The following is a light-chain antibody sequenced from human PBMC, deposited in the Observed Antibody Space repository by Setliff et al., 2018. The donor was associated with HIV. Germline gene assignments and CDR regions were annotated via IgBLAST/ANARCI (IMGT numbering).Light chain of an antibody. V-gene: IGLV2-14*01. J-gene: IGLJ1*01. CDR1: SSDVGGYNY. CDR2: EVS. Sequence: LAQPASVSGSPGQSITISCTGTSSDVGGYNYVSWYQQHPGKAPKLMIYEVSNRPSGVSNRFSGSKSGNTASLTISGLQAEDEADYYCSSYTSSSLGYVFGTGTKVTVL. CDR3: SSYTSSSLGYV.